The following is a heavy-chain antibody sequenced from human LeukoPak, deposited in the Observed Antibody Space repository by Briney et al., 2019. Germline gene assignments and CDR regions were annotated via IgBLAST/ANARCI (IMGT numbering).Heavy chain of an antibody. CDR1: GYTFTSYD. D-gene: IGHD4-11*01. CDR3: ARATTYSNYYYYYMDV. Sequence: ASVKVSCKASGYTFTSYDISWVRQAPGQGPEWMGGIIPIFGTVNYAQKFQGRVTITADESTSTAYMELSSLRSEDTAVYYCARATTYSNYYYYYMDVWGKGTTVTVSS. J-gene: IGHJ6*03. CDR2: IIPIFGTV. V-gene: IGHV1-69*13.